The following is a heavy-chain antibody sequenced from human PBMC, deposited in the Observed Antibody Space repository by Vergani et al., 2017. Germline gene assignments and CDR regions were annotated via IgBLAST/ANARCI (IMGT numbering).Heavy chain of an antibody. J-gene: IGHJ3*02. CDR2: ISNSGNTI. D-gene: IGHD5-24*01. CDR3: ARDHRDYNNYPGTFDI. V-gene: IGHV3-11*01. Sequence: QVQLVESGGGLVKPGGSLRLSCAASGFSFSDHYMTWIRQARGKGLEWVSYISNSGNTIEYADSVKGRFSISRDNAKSSLFLQMDSLRAEDTAVYYCARDHRDYNNYPGTFDIWGQGSMVTVSS. CDR1: GFSFSDHY.